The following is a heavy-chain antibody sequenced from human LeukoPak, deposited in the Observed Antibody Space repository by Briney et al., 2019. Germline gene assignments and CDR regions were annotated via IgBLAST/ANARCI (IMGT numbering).Heavy chain of an antibody. J-gene: IGHJ4*02. CDR1: GGSFSGYY. CDR2: INHSGST. V-gene: IGHV4-34*01. Sequence: KPSETLSLTCAVYGGSFSGYYWSWIRQPPGKGLEWIGEINHSGSTNYNPSLKSRVTISVDTSKNQFSLKLSSVTAADTAVYYCARQRDGYNRKSAVDYWGQGTLVTVSS. CDR3: ARQRDGYNRKSAVDY. D-gene: IGHD5-24*01.